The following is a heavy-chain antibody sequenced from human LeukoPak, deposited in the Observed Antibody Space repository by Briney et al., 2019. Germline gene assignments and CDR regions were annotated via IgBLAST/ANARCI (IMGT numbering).Heavy chain of an antibody. D-gene: IGHD2-21*02. Sequence: PGGSLRLSCAASGFTFSAYWMSWVRQAPGKGLEWVAHIKQDGSDKYYADSVRGRFTVSRDNAKNSLYLQMNSQRAEDTAVYYCAKDLVVTDVPFDYWGQGTLVTVSS. J-gene: IGHJ4*02. CDR2: IKQDGSDK. CDR1: GFTFSAYW. CDR3: AKDLVVTDVPFDY. V-gene: IGHV3-7*01.